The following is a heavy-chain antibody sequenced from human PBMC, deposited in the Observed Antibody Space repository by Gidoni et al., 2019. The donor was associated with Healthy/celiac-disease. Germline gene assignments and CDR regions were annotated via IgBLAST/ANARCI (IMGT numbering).Heavy chain of an antibody. CDR1: GYPFTSYG. V-gene: IGHV1-18*01. Sequence: QVPLVQSGAEVKQPGASVKVSCKASGYPFTSYGISWVRQAPGQGLEWMGWISAYNGNTNYEQKLQGRVTMTTDTAARTAYMELRSLGYDETAVYYCARSGPWVTDWFDPGGQGTLVTVSS. D-gene: IGHD2-21*02. J-gene: IGHJ5*02. CDR3: ARSGPWVTDWFDP. CDR2: ISAYNGNT.